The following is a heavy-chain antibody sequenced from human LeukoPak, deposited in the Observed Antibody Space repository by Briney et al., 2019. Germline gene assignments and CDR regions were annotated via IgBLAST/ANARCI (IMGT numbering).Heavy chain of an antibody. CDR1: GFTFGSSS. CDR3: ARERVDFGDWSRYYHYGMDV. J-gene: IGHJ6*02. V-gene: IGHV3-21*01. CDR2: ISGSSRDT. Sequence: GGSLRLSCSASGFTFGSSSMNWVRQAPGKGLQWVAGISGSSRDTYYADSVQGRFTISRDNAKRSLYLQMSSLGAEDTAVYYCARERVDFGDWSRYYHYGMDVWGQGTTVTVTS. D-gene: IGHD4-17*01.